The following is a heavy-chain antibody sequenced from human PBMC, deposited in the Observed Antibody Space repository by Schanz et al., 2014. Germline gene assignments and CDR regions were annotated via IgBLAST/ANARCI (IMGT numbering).Heavy chain of an antibody. J-gene: IGHJ4*02. Sequence: EVQLLESGGGLAQPGGSLRLACAASGFNFNTYAMSWVRQAPGKGLEWVSGLTEGGGGTYYTDAVKGRFTISRDSSKNTLYLQMNSLRADDTAVYYCAKSKSQLPLFDYWGQGTLVDVSS. V-gene: IGHV3-23*01. CDR1: GFNFNTYA. CDR2: LTEGGGGT. D-gene: IGHD2-21*01. CDR3: AKSKSQLPLFDY.